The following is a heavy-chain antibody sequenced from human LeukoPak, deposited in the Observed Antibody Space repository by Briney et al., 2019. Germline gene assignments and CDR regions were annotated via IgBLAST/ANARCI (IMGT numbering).Heavy chain of an antibody. CDR2: IYYAGST. Sequence: SETLSLTCTVSGGSINSYYWSWIRQPPGKGLEWIGYIYYAGSTNYNPSLKSRVTISVDTSKNQFSLKLSSVTAADTAVYYCARRKVRGVIRGYYFDYWGQGTLVTVSS. J-gene: IGHJ4*02. D-gene: IGHD3-10*01. V-gene: IGHV4-59*12. CDR3: ARRKVRGVIRGYYFDY. CDR1: GGSINSYY.